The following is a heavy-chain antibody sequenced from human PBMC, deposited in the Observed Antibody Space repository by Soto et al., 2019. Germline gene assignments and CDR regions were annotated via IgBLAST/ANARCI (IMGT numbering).Heavy chain of an antibody. D-gene: IGHD3-9*01. CDR2: ISSDGTTT. J-gene: IGHJ4*02. CDR3: AREYYGVLTGYYNDY. CDR1: GFSFRSYW. V-gene: IGHV3-74*01. Sequence: EVQLVESGGGLVQSGGSLGLSCVASGFSFRSYWMHWVRQAPGKGLVWVARISSDGTTTTYADSADGRFTVSRDNAANTLDLKIGSLRGGDTAVYYCAREYYGVLTGYYNDYWGQGTLVTVSS.